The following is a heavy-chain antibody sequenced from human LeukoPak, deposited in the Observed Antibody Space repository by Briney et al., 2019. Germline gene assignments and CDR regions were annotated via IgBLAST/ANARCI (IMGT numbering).Heavy chain of an antibody. Sequence: GGSLRLSCAASGFTFSSCWMSWVRQAPGKGLEWVANIKQDGSEKYYVDSVKGRFTISRDNAKNSLYLQMNSLRAEDTAVYYCARDLNWETYWGQGTLVSVSS. CDR3: ARDLNWETY. V-gene: IGHV3-7*01. CDR2: IKQDGSEK. D-gene: IGHD7-27*01. J-gene: IGHJ4*02. CDR1: GFTFSSCW.